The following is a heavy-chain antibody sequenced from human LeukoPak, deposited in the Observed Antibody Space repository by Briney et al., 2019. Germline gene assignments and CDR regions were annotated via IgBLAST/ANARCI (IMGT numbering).Heavy chain of an antibody. D-gene: IGHD4-17*01. CDR3: ARVDYGDFVFDY. J-gene: IGHJ4*02. V-gene: IGHV4-30-4*01. Sequence: SETLSLTCTVSGGSISSGDYYWSWIRQPPGKGLEWIGYIYYSGSTYYNPSLKSRVTISVDTSKNQFSLKLSSVTAADTAAYYCARVDYGDFVFDYWGQGTLVTVSS. CDR2: IYYSGST. CDR1: GGSISSGDYY.